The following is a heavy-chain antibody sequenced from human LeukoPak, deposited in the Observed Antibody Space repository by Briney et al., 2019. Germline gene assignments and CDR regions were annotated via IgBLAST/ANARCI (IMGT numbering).Heavy chain of an antibody. D-gene: IGHD6-6*01. J-gene: IGHJ6*03. CDR1: GGTFSSYA. Sequence: ASVKVSCKASGGTFSSYAISWVRQAPGQGLEWMGGIIPIFGTANYAQKFQGRVTITTDESTSTAYMELSSLRSEDTAVYYCATDSSSNFHYYYDMDVWGKGTTVTVSS. CDR2: IIPIFGTA. CDR3: ATDSSSNFHYYYDMDV. V-gene: IGHV1-69*05.